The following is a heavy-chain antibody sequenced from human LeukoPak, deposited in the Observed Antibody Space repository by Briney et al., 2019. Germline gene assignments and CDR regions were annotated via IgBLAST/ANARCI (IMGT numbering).Heavy chain of an antibody. V-gene: IGHV3-21*01. D-gene: IGHD3-22*01. CDR2: VSRSSDYI. J-gene: IGHJ5*02. CDR1: GFTLSYYS. CDR3: ARDLGQYYDTSDNWFDP. Sequence: GSLRLSCAASGFTLSYYSMNWVRQAPGKGLEWVSSVSRSSDYIYYADSVRGRFTISRDNAKNSLYLQMNSLRAEDTAVYYCARDLGQYYDTSDNWFDPWGQGTLVTVSS.